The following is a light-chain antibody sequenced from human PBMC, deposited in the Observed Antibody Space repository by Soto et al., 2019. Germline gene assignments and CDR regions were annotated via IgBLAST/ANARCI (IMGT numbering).Light chain of an antibody. J-gene: IGKJ1*01. CDR2: GAA. V-gene: IGKV3-20*01. Sequence: EIVLTPSPGTLSLSPWERATLSCRASQSVSANYLAWYQQKPDKDPGCLIHGAASRAGGIPDRFSGSGSGTDFTLTISRLEPEDFAVYYCHQYGTSPWTFGQGTKVDIK. CDR1: QSVSANY. CDR3: HQYGTSPWT.